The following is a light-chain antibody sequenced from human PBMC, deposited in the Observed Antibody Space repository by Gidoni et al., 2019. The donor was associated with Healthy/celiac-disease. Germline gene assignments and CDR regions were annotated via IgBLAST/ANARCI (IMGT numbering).Light chain of an antibody. CDR2: STN. J-gene: IGLJ2*01. CDR3: AAWDDSLNGVV. V-gene: IGLV1-44*01. Sequence: QSVLTQPPSASGTPGQRVTISCSGLSSHLGSNTVNWYQQPPGTAPKLLIYSTNQRPSGVPDRFSGSKSGTSASLAISGLQSEDEADYYCAAWDDSLNGVVFGGGTKLTVL. CDR1: SSHLGSNT.